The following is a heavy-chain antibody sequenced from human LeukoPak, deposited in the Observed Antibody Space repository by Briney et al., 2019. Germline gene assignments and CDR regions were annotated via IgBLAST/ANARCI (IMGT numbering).Heavy chain of an antibody. V-gene: IGHV4-4*02. CDR2: ISLTGRT. Sequence: SETLSLTCGVSGGSITSTNWWSWVRQPPGQGLEWIGEISLTGRTNYNPSLIGRVIMSLDESRNQLSLTLTSGTAADTAMYYCTRESGPYCPFGYWGQGTLVVVPS. CDR3: TRESGPYCPFGY. D-gene: IGHD1-26*01. J-gene: IGHJ4*02. CDR1: GGSITSTNW.